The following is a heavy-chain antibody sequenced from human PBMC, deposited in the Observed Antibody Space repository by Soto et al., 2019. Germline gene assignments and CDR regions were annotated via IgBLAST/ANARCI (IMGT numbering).Heavy chain of an antibody. D-gene: IGHD3-3*01. J-gene: IGHJ3*01. Sequence: QVHLQQWGAGLLKASETLSLTCAVYGGSFSGYHWSWIRQPPGKGLEWIGEVNHSGSSNCNPSLKGRVTMSVGTSKNQFSLELSSVTAADTAVYYCARGRGSYDFWSGYYRSNAFDFWGQGTMVTVSS. CDR1: GGSFSGYH. V-gene: IGHV4-34*01. CDR3: ARGRGSYDFWSGYYRSNAFDF. CDR2: VNHSGSS.